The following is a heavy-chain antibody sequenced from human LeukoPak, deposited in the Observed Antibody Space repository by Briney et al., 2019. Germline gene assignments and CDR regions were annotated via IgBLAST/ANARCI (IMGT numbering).Heavy chain of an antibody. Sequence: SETLSLTCTVSGGSISSSSYYWGWIRQPPGKGLEWIGSISYSGSTYYNPSLRSRATISVDTSKNQFSLKLRSVIAADTAVYYCATPGKQLWLLHRFDFWGQGTLVTVSS. D-gene: IGHD5-18*01. CDR2: ISYSGST. V-gene: IGHV4-39*01. J-gene: IGHJ4*02. CDR3: ATPGKQLWLLHRFDF. CDR1: GGSISSSSYY.